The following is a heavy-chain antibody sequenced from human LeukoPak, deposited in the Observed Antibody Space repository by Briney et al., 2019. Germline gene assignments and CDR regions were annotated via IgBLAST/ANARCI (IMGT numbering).Heavy chain of an antibody. V-gene: IGHV4-39*07. Sequence: PSETLSLTCTVSGGSISSSRYYWGWIRQPPGKGLEWIGSIYYTGTTYYNPSLRSRVTISVDTSKNCISLNMRSVTAADTAVYYCARVGLKGLFDPWGQGSLVTVSS. CDR2: IYYTGTT. D-gene: IGHD2-15*01. CDR3: ARVGLKGLFDP. CDR1: GGSISSSRYY. J-gene: IGHJ5*02.